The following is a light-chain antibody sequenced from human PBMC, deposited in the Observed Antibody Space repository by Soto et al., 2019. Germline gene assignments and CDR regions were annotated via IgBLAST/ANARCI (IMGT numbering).Light chain of an antibody. CDR2: GAS. V-gene: IGKV3-20*01. J-gene: IGKJ1*01. CDR3: QDYHGSPPT. CDR1: QSVSSDW. Sequence: TVLTQSPGTLSLSPGERAALSCRASQSVSSDWLAWYQQKPGQPPRLLIYGASNRATGIPDRFSGSGSGTDFTLTISRLEPEDFAFDFCQDYHGSPPTFGQGTMVEIK.